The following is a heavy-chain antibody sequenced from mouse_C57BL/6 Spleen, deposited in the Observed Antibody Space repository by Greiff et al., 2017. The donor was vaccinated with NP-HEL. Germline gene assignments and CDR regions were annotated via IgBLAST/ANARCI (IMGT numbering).Heavy chain of an antibody. J-gene: IGHJ3*01. Sequence: QVQLQQPGAELVRPGSSVKLSCKASGYTFTGYWMHWVKQRPIQGLEWIGNIDPSDSETHYNQKFKDKATLTVDKSSTTAYLQLSSLTSEDSAVYYCASHYGSTPPWFAYWGQGTLGTVSA. CDR3: ASHYGSTPPWFAY. CDR2: IDPSDSET. CDR1: GYTFTGYW. D-gene: IGHD1-1*01. V-gene: IGHV1-52*01.